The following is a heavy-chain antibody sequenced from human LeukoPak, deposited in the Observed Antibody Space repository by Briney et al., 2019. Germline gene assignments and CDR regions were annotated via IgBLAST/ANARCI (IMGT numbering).Heavy chain of an antibody. V-gene: IGHV4-39*01. CDR1: GGSIRSSGHY. CDR2: IYYSGTT. D-gene: IGHD1-14*01. CDR3: VRREFGIPFDP. J-gene: IGHJ5*02. Sequence: PSETLSLTCTASGGSIRSSGHYWGWIRQPPGKGLEWIGTIYYSGTTFYNPSLESRVTISAHTSKNQFSLNLSSVTAADTAVYYCVRREFGIPFDPWGQGFLVTVSS.